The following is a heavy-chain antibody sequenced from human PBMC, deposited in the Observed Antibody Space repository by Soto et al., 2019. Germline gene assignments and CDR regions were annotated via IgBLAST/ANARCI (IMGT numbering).Heavy chain of an antibody. Sequence: QITLNESGPTVVRPTETLTLTCSFSGFSLTTSGVGVGWIRQSPGKAPEWLARIYWDDDKRYSASLKSRLTLTPETSKSQVVLTVSALDPTDTATYYCAHRVLRTVFGLVTTTAISFDFWGQGTPVPVSS. CDR2: IYWDDDK. D-gene: IGHD3-3*01. J-gene: IGHJ4*02. CDR1: GFSLTTSGVG. CDR3: AHRVLRTVFGLVTTTAISFDF. V-gene: IGHV2-5*02.